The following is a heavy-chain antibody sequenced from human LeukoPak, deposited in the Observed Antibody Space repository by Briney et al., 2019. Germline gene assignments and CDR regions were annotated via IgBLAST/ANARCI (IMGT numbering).Heavy chain of an antibody. D-gene: IGHD3-22*01. Sequence: SETLSLTCAVYGGSFSGYYWSWIRQPPGKGLEWIGEINHSGSTSYNPSLKSRVTISVDTSKNQFSLKLSSVTAADTAVYYCARGGYYDSSGFTNWFDPWGQGTLVTVSS. J-gene: IGHJ5*02. V-gene: IGHV4-34*01. CDR3: ARGGYYDSSGFTNWFDP. CDR2: INHSGST. CDR1: GGSFSGYY.